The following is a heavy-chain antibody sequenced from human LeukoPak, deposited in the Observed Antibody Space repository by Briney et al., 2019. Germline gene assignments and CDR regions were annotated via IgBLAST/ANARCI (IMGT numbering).Heavy chain of an antibody. D-gene: IGHD2-21*02. J-gene: IGHJ4*02. Sequence: GASVKVSCKTSGYTSTSYYIHWVRQATGQGLEWMGWMNPNSGNTGYAQKFQGRVTMTRNTSISTAYMELSSLRSEDTAVYYCARGPEYCGGDCWGLNGYWGQGTLVTVSS. CDR2: MNPNSGNT. CDR1: GYTSTSYY. CDR3: ARGPEYCGGDCWGLNGY. V-gene: IGHV1-8*01.